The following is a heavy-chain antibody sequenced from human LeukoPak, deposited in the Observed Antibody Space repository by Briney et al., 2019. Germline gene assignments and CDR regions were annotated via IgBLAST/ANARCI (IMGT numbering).Heavy chain of an antibody. D-gene: IGHD2-21*02. CDR2: IIPILGIA. Sequence: SVKVSCKASGGTFSSYTISWVRQAPGQGLEWMGRIIPILGIANYAQKFQGRVAITADKSTSTAYMELSSLRSEDTAVYYCARVLPLLAFNIWGQGTMVTVSS. J-gene: IGHJ3*02. CDR3: ARVLPLLAFNI. V-gene: IGHV1-69*02. CDR1: GGTFSSYT.